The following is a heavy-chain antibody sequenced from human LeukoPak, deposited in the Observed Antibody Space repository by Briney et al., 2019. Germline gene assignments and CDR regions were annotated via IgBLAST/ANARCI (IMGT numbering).Heavy chain of an antibody. CDR3: ARERTSSMAGMDV. V-gene: IGHV3-21*01. J-gene: IGHJ6*03. CDR1: GFTFSSYS. D-gene: IGHD6-6*01. CDR2: ISSSSSYI. Sequence: GGSLRLSCAASGFTFSSYSMNWVRQAPGKGLEWVSSISSSSSYIYYADSVKGRFTISRDNAKNSLYLQMNSLRAEDTAVYYCARERTSSMAGMDVWGKGTTVTVSS.